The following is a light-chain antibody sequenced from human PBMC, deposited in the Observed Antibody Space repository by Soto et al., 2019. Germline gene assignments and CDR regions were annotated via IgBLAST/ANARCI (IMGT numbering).Light chain of an antibody. J-gene: IGKJ1*01. CDR3: QQYNRFWT. CDR1: QSVSGW. V-gene: IGKV1-5*01. CDR2: DAS. Sequence: DIQMAQSPSTLSASVGHKFRVTFRASQSVSGWLAWYQQKPGEAPKLLIYDASALPRGVPSRFCGSGSGTKFTLTISRLQTDDFATYYCQQYNRFWTFGQGTKVDIK.